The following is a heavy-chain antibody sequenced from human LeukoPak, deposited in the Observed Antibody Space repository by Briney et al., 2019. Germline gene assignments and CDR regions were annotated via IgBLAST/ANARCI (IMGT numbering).Heavy chain of an antibody. Sequence: SETLSLTCTVSGGSISSYYWSWIRQPAGKGLEWIGRIYTSGSTNYNPSLKSRVTMSVDTSKNQFSLKLSSVTAADTAVYYCARAGRYCTSTSCYLLDYWGQGTLVTVSS. CDR3: ARAGRYCTSTSCYLLDY. CDR1: GGSISSYY. D-gene: IGHD2-2*01. CDR2: IYTSGST. J-gene: IGHJ4*02. V-gene: IGHV4-4*07.